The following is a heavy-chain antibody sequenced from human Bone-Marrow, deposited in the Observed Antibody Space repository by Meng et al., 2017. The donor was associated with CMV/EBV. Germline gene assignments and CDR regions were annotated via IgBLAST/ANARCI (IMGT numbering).Heavy chain of an antibody. Sequence: VQLQQWGEGLLEPSETLSLTCAVYGGSFSGYYWSWIRQPPGKGLEWIGEINHSGSTNYNPSLKSRVTISVDTSKNQFSLKLSSVTAADTAVYYCAREGHNSSGWSRWGQGTLVTVSS. CDR1: GGSFSGYY. CDR2: INHSGST. CDR3: AREGHNSSGWSR. D-gene: IGHD6-19*01. V-gene: IGHV4-34*01. J-gene: IGHJ4*02.